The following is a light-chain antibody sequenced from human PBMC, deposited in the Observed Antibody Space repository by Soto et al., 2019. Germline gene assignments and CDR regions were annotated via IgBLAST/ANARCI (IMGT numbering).Light chain of an antibody. CDR2: DAS. Sequence: EIMLTQSPATLSLSPGERATLSCRASQSVSSYLAWYQQKPGQAPRLLIYDASNRATGIPARFSGSGSGTDFTLTISSLQSEDFAVYYCQQYNSWPLTFGGGTKVDI. J-gene: IGKJ4*01. CDR1: QSVSSY. CDR3: QQYNSWPLT. V-gene: IGKV3-11*01.